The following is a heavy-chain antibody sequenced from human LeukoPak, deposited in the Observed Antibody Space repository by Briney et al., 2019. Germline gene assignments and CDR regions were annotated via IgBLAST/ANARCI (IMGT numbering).Heavy chain of an antibody. D-gene: IGHD7-27*01. Sequence: GGSLRLSCGTSGFRFRTYAMTWVRQAPGKGLEWVSTITDVGDRALYIDSVRGRFTIFRDDSKNTLYLQMNSLRAEDTAVYYCTKDQDFRLGSMDFWGQGTLVTVSS. CDR3: TKDQDFRLGSMDF. J-gene: IGHJ4*02. CDR1: GFRFRTYA. V-gene: IGHV3-23*01. CDR2: ITDVGDRA.